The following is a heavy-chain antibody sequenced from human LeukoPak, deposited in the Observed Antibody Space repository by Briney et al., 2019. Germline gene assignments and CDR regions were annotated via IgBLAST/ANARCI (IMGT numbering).Heavy chain of an antibody. Sequence: SETLSLTCTVSGGSISSSSYYWGWIRQPPGKGLEWIGSIYYSGSTYYNPSLKSRVTISVDTSKNQFSLKLSSVTAADTAAYYCARAGLIFRYNWFDPWGQGTLVTVSS. CDR1: GGSISSSSYY. J-gene: IGHJ5*02. CDR3: ARAGLIFRYNWFDP. D-gene: IGHD3-16*01. CDR2: IYYSGST. V-gene: IGHV4-39*07.